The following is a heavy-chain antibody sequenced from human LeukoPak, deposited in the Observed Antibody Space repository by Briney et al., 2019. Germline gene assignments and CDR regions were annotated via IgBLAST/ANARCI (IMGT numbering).Heavy chain of an antibody. V-gene: IGHV4-61*05. CDR1: GVSINSTTYY. Sequence: SETLSLTCTVSGVSINSTTYYWAFIRQPPGKGLEWIGYIYYSGSTNYNPSLKSRVTISVDTSKNQFSLKLSSVTAADTAVYYCARGQKYRNGYTVTELGSGYFDYWGQGTLVTVSS. CDR3: ARGQKYRNGYTVTELGSGYFDY. D-gene: IGHD5-18*01. J-gene: IGHJ4*02. CDR2: IYYSGST.